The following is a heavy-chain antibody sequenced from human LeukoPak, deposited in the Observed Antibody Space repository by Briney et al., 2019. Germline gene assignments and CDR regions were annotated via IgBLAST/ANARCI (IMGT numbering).Heavy chain of an antibody. CDR3: AKTGGGHGDHALFDY. Sequence: PGGSLRLSCAASGFTFSSYAMSWVRQAPGKGLEWVSAISGSGGSTYYADSVKGRFTISRDNSKNTLYLQMNSPRAEDTAVYYCAKTGGGHGDHALFDYWGQGTLVTVSS. J-gene: IGHJ4*02. V-gene: IGHV3-23*01. D-gene: IGHD4-17*01. CDR2: ISGSGGST. CDR1: GFTFSSYA.